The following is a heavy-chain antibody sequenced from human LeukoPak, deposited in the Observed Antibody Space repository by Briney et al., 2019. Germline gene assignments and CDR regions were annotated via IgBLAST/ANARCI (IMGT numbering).Heavy chain of an antibody. CDR2: ITTGGGT. CDR3: AKGLSAWYPFDY. Sequence: GGSLRLSCTASGFTFSTYAMSWVRQAPGKGLEWVSTITTGGGTFFTDSVQGRFTISRDNSKSTLYLEVNSLRAEDTALYYCAKGLSAWYPFDYWGQGTLVTVSS. D-gene: IGHD6-19*01. V-gene: IGHV3-23*01. CDR1: GFTFSTYA. J-gene: IGHJ4*02.